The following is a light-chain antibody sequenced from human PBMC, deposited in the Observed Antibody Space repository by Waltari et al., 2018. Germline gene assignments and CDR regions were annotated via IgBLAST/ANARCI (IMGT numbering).Light chain of an antibody. V-gene: IGLV3-21*04. J-gene: IGLJ1*01. CDR3: QVWHAALDPGV. Sequence: SYVLTQPPSVSVAPGETARITWGGDNIGSYSVHWYQQKPGQAPVLVIRYDSDRPSGIPERFSGSNSANTATLTISRVEAGDEANYYCQVWHAALDPGVFGTGTEVTV. CDR1: NIGSYS. CDR2: YDS.